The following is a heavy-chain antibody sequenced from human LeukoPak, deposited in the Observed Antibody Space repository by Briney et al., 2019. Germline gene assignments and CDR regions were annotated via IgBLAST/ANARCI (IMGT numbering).Heavy chain of an antibody. Sequence: PGGSLRLSCAASGFTVSSNYMSWVRQAPGKGLEWVSVIYSGGSTYYADSVKGRFTISRDNSKNTLYLQMNSLRAEDTALYYCTKDSVAAAGTAWFDPWGQGTLVTVSS. CDR3: TKDSVAAAGTAWFDP. J-gene: IGHJ5*02. V-gene: IGHV3-66*01. CDR2: IYSGGST. D-gene: IGHD6-13*01. CDR1: GFTVSSNY.